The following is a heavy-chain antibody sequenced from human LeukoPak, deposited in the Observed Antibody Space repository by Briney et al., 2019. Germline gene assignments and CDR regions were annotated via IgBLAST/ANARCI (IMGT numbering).Heavy chain of an antibody. CDR3: TREGVYSPDPSSYHRLPFDI. J-gene: IGHJ3*02. CDR1: GYTLTELS. Sequence: ASVKVSCKVSGYTLTELSMHWVRQAPGKGLEWMGGFDPEDGETIYAQKFKGRVSITADKSTNTAHLELGNLRSEDTAVYYCTREGVYSPDPSSYHRLPFDIWGKGTVVIVSS. V-gene: IGHV1-24*01. CDR2: FDPEDGET. D-gene: IGHD3-16*02.